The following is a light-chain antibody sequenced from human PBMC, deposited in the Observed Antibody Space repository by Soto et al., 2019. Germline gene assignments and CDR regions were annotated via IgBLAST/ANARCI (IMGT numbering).Light chain of an antibody. Sequence: QSALTQSASVSGSPGQSITISCTGTSSDVGNYNYVSWYQQHPGEVPKLIIFNVNNRPSGVSNRFSGSTSGNTASLTISGLQAEDEADYYCSSFTSSTTDVFGTGTKVTVL. V-gene: IGLV2-14*01. CDR2: NVN. CDR1: SSDVGNYNY. J-gene: IGLJ1*01. CDR3: SSFTSSTTDV.